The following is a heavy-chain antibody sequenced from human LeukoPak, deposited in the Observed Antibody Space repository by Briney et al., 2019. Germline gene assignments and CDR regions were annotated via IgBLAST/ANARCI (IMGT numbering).Heavy chain of an antibody. CDR3: AKELIPDYYDSSGYYYSLDY. V-gene: IGHV3-23*01. CDR2: ISGSGGST. J-gene: IGHJ4*02. D-gene: IGHD3-22*01. CDR1: GFTFSSYA. Sequence: GGSLRLSCAASGFTFSSYAMSWVRQAPGKGLEWVSAISGSGGSTYYADSVKGRFTISRDNSKNTLYLQMNSLRAEDTAVYYCAKELIPDYYDSSGYYYSLDYWGQGTLVTVSS.